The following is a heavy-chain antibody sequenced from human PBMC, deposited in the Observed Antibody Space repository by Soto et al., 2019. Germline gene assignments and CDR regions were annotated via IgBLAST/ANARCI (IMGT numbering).Heavy chain of an antibody. V-gene: IGHV4-4*02. Sequence: QGQLQESGPGLVKPSGTLSLTCAVSGGSISSSNWWSCVRQPPGEGLEWIGAIYHIGSTNYNPSLKSRVTISVDKSKNQFSLKLSSVTAADTAVYYCARDPSAAYSSSWYGWFDPWGQGTLVTVSS. CDR3: ARDPSAAYSSSWYGWFDP. CDR1: GGSISSSNW. D-gene: IGHD6-13*01. J-gene: IGHJ5*02. CDR2: IYHIGST.